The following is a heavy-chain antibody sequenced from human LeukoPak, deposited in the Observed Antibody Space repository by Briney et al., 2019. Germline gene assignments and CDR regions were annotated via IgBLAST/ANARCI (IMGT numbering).Heavy chain of an antibody. V-gene: IGHV3-7*01. D-gene: IGHD2-2*01. J-gene: IGHJ4*02. CDR2: IKQDGSEK. CDR3: ARDSWAAADY. CDR1: GFTSSSYW. Sequence: GGSLRLSCAASGFTSSSYWMSWVRQAPGKGLEWVANIKQDGSEKYYVDCVKGRFTISRDNAKNSLYLQMNNLRAEDTAVYYWARDSWAAADYWGQGTLVTVSS.